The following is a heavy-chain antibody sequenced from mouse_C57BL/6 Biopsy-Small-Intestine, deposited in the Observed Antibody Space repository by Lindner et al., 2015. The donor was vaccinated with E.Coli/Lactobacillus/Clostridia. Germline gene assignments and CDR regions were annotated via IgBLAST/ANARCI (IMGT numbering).Heavy chain of an antibody. CDR2: INPYNGDT. CDR1: GYSFTGYF. Sequence: VQLQESGPELVKPGASVKISCKASGYSFTGYFMNWVKQSHGKSLGWIGRINPYNGDTFYNQKFKGKATLTVDKSSSTAHMELRSLTSEDSAVYYCARGSYGNSNGYAMDYWGQGTSVTVSS. V-gene: IGHV1-20*01. J-gene: IGHJ4*01. CDR3: ARGSYGNSNGYAMDY. D-gene: IGHD2-1*01.